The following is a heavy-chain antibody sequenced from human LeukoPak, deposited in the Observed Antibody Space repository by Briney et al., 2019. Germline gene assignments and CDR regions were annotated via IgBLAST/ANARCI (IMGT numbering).Heavy chain of an antibody. CDR1: GFTFSSYG. CDR2: IWYGGSNK. CDR3: AIAAAGTDAFDI. J-gene: IGHJ3*02. V-gene: IGHV3-33*08. D-gene: IGHD6-13*01. Sequence: GGSLRLSCAASGFTFSSYGMHWVRQAPGKGLEWVAVIWYGGSNKYYADSVKGRFTISRDNSKNTLYLQMNSLRAEDTAVYYCAIAAAGTDAFDIWGQGTMVTVSS.